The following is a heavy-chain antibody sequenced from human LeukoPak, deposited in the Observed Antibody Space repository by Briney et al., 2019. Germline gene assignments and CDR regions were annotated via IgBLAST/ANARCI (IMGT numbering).Heavy chain of an antibody. J-gene: IGHJ4*02. V-gene: IGHV3-53*01. D-gene: IGHD1-26*01. CDR3: ARGGGSSREYYFDH. Sequence: GGSLRLSCAASGLTVSSNYMSWVRQAPGKGLEWVSVIYSGGSTYYADSVKGRFTISRDNSKNTVYLQMNSLRVEDTAVYYCARGGGSSREYYFDHWGQGTLVTVSS. CDR2: IYSGGST. CDR1: GLTVSSNY.